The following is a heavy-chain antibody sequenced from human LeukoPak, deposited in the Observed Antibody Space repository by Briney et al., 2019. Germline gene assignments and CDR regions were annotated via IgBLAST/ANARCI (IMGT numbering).Heavy chain of an antibody. J-gene: IGHJ3*02. Sequence: GGSLRLSCAASGFTFSSYEMNWVRQAPGKGLEWVANIKQDGSEKYYVDSVKGRFTISRDNAKNSLYLQMNSLRAEDTAVYYCARDSNPYCSGGSCTAFDIWGQGTMVTVSS. D-gene: IGHD2-15*01. CDR1: GFTFSSYE. V-gene: IGHV3-7*01. CDR3: ARDSNPYCSGGSCTAFDI. CDR2: IKQDGSEK.